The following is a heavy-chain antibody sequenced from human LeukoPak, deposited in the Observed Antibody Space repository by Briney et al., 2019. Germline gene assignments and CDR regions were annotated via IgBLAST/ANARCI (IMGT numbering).Heavy chain of an antibody. V-gene: IGHV4-59*11. Sequence: SETLSLTCTVSGGSISSHYWSWVRQPPGKGLEWIGYIYYSGSTNYNPSLKSRVTISVDTSKNQFSLKLSSVTAADTAVYHCARVKWDSSGYSVYYYYMDVWGKGTTVTVSS. CDR2: IYYSGST. D-gene: IGHD3-22*01. J-gene: IGHJ6*03. CDR3: ARVKWDSSGYSVYYYYMDV. CDR1: GGSISSHY.